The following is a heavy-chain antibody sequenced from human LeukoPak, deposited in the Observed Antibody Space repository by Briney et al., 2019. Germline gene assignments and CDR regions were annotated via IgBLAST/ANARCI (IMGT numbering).Heavy chain of an antibody. D-gene: IGHD6-19*01. CDR1: GGSVSSNSTA. CDR2: TYYRSKWHN. CDR3: AREYSSSGLAFDY. V-gene: IGHV6-1*01. J-gene: IGHJ4*02. Sequence: SQTLSLTCAICGGSVSSNSTAWNWIRQSPSRGLEWLGRTYYRSKWHNDYAGSVKSRITINPDTSKNQFSLQVNSVTPEDTAVYYCAREYSSSGLAFDYWGQGTLVTVSS.